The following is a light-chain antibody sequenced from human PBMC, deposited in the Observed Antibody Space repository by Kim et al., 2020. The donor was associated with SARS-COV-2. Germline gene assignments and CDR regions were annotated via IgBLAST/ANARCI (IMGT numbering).Light chain of an antibody. V-gene: IGKV1-33*01. CDR2: GAS. J-gene: IGKJ5*01. CDR3: QQNDDLPIT. Sequence: SASVGDSVTITGQASQDITDYLNWYQHKPGQAPKLLISGASNLGTGVPARFSGGGFGTDFTFTIKNVQPEDFATYYCQQNDDLPITFGQGTRL. CDR1: QDITDY.